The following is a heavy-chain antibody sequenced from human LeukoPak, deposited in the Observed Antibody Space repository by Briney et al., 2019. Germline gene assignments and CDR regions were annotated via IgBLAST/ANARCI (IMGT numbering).Heavy chain of an antibody. V-gene: IGHV4-61*02. D-gene: IGHD3-16*01. Sequence: SETLSLTCTVSGGSISSGSYYWSWIRQPAGKGLEWIGRIYTSGSTNYNPSLKSRVTISVDTSKNQFSLKLSSVTAADTAAYYCTQGAGWLIDYWGQGILVSVSS. CDR2: IYTSGST. CDR3: TQGAGWLIDY. CDR1: GGSISSGSYY. J-gene: IGHJ4*02.